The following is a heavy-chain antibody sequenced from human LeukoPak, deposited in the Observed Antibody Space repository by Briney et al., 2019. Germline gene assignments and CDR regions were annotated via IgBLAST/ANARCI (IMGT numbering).Heavy chain of an antibody. CDR3: ATDGITMVRGVWYY. J-gene: IGHJ4*02. D-gene: IGHD3-10*01. CDR2: FDPEDGET. Sequence: ASVKVSCKLSGYTLTALSMHWVRQAPGKGLEWMGGFDPEDGETIYAQKFQGRVTMTEDTSTDTAYMELSSLKSEDTAVYYCATDGITMVRGVWYYWGQGTLVTVSS. CDR1: GYTLTALS. V-gene: IGHV1-24*01.